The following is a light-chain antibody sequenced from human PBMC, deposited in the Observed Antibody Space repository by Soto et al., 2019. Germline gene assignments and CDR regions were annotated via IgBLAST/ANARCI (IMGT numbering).Light chain of an antibody. CDR2: EVS. Sequence: QSALTQPASVSGSPGQSITISCTGTSSDVGGYDYVSWYQHHPGKAPKLLIFEVSNRPSGVSNRFSGSKSGNTASLTISGLQVEDEADYYCTSYTSSNTYVFGTGTKVTVL. J-gene: IGLJ1*01. CDR1: SSDVGGYDY. CDR3: TSYTSSNTYV. V-gene: IGLV2-14*01.